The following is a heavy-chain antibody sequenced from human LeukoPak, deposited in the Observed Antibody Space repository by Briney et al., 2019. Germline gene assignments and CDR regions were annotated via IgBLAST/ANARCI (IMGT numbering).Heavy chain of an antibody. V-gene: IGHV1-69*04. CDR1: GGTFSSYA. CDR3: ARDTYYYDSSGYPNAFDI. J-gene: IGHJ3*02. CDR2: IIPILGIA. D-gene: IGHD3-22*01. Sequence: ASVKVSCKASGGTFSSYAISWVRQAPGQGLEWMGRIIPILGIANYAQKFQGRVTITADKSTSTAYMELNSLRSEDTAVYYCARDTYYYDSSGYPNAFDIWGQGTMVTVSS.